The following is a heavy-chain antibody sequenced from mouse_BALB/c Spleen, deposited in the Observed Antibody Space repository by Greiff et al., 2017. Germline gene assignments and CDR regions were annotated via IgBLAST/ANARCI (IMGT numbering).Heavy chain of an antibody. J-gene: IGHJ3*01. CDR2: ISDGGSYT. V-gene: IGHV5-4*02. CDR3: ARDRGYGSSYEGWFAY. D-gene: IGHD1-1*01. Sequence: DVMLVESGGGLVKPGGSLKLSCAASGFTFSDYYMYWVRQTPEKRLEWVATISDGGSYTYYPDSVKGRFTISRDNAKNNLYLQMSSLKSEDTAMYYCARDRGYGSSYEGWFAYWGQGTLVTVSA. CDR1: GFTFSDYY.